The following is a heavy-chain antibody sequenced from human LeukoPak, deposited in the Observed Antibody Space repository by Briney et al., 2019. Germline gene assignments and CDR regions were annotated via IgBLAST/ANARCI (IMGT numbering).Heavy chain of an antibody. CDR1: GGSFSGYY. J-gene: IGHJ6*03. Sequence: SETLSLTCAVYGGSFSGYYWSWIRQPPGKGLEWIGEINHSGSTNYNPSLKSRVTISVDTFKNQFSLKLSSVTAADTAVYYCARRALYGSGRYYYYYYMDVWGKGTTVTVSS. CDR3: ARRALYGSGRYYYYYYMDV. D-gene: IGHD3-10*01. CDR2: INHSGST. V-gene: IGHV4-34*01.